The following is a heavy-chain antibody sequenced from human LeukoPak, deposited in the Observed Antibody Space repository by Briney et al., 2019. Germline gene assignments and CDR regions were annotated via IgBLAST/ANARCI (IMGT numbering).Heavy chain of an antibody. CDR2: IYYSGST. V-gene: IGHV4-59*01. J-gene: IGHJ6*03. CDR3: ARDLARCFPNYYYYMDV. Sequence: SETLSLTCTVSGGSISSYYWSWIRQPPGKGLEWIGYIYYSGSTNYNPSLKSRVTISVDTSKNQFSLKLSSVTAADTAVYYCARDLARCFPNYYYYMDVWGKGTTVTVSS. D-gene: IGHD3-3*01. CDR1: GGSISSYY.